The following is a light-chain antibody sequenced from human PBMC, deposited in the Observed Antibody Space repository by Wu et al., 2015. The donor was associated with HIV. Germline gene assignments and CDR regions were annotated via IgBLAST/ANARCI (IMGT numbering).Light chain of an antibody. CDR2: DSS. V-gene: IGKV3-11*01. Sequence: VLTQSPGTLVSVSEGRVPPFFCKVSQSGNSLTWIQKRRGQAPRLLIYDSSRRASGVPDRFIGSGSGTDFSLTIKNVIREDFAVYFCQQFEFFGLGTALEI. CDR3: QQFEF. CDR1: QSGNS. J-gene: IGKJ2*01.